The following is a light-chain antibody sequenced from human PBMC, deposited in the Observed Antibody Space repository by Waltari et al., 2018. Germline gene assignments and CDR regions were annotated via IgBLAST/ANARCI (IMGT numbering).Light chain of an antibody. Sequence: DIQMTQSPSTLSASVGDRVTITCRASQSISTGLVWYQQKPGKAPNLLIYKASSVQSGVPSRFSGSGSGTEFTLTISGLQPDDFATYYCQQYNSYSPWTFGQGTKVEIK. V-gene: IGKV1-5*03. CDR1: QSISTG. CDR2: KAS. J-gene: IGKJ1*01. CDR3: QQYNSYSPWT.